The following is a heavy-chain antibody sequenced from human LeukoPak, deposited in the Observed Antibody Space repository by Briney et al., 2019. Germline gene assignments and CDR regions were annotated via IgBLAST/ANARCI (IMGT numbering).Heavy chain of an antibody. Sequence: PGGSLRLSCAASGCTFSSYEMNWVRQAPGKGLAWVSYISSSGSTIYYADSVKGRFTISRDNAKNSLYLQMNSLRAEDTAVYYCASRGYSGYDYSLYYFDYWGQGTLVTVSS. CDR3: ASRGYSGYDYSLYYFDY. J-gene: IGHJ4*02. V-gene: IGHV3-48*03. D-gene: IGHD5-12*01. CDR1: GCTFSSYE. CDR2: ISSSGSTI.